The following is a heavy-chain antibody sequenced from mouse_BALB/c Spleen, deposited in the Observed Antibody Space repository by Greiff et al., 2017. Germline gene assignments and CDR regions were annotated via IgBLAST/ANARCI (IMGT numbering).Heavy chain of an antibody. D-gene: IGHD2-3*01. V-gene: IGHV5-4*02. CDR3: ASDGYYAY. CDR2: ISDGGSYT. CDR1: GFTFSDYY. Sequence: EVHLVESGGGLVKPGGSLKLSCAASGFTFSDYYMYWVRQTPEKRLEWVATISDGGSYTYYPDSVKGRFTISRDNAKNNLYLQMSSLKSEDTAMYYCASDGYYAYWGQGTLVTVSA. J-gene: IGHJ3*01.